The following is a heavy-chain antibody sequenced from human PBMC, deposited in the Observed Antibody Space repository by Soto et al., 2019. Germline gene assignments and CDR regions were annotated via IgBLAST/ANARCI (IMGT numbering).Heavy chain of an antibody. CDR1: GFTFSSYA. D-gene: IGHD3-22*01. CDR2: ISYDGSNK. J-gene: IGHJ4*02. Sequence: GGSLRLSCAASGFTFSSYAMHWVRQAPGKGLEWVAVISYDGSNKYYADSVKGRFTISRDNSKNTLYLQMNSLRAEDTAVYYCARSKIYDSSGYYKRPIDYWGQGTLVTVSS. V-gene: IGHV3-30-3*01. CDR3: ARSKIYDSSGYYKRPIDY.